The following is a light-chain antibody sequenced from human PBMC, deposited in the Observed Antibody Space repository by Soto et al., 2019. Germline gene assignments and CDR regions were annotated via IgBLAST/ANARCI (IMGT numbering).Light chain of an antibody. J-gene: IGLJ1*01. CDR2: DVS. CDR3: SSYTSTSPCV. V-gene: IGLV2-14*01. Sequence: QSALTQPASVSGSPGQSITISCTGSSTNVDSYNYVTWYQQLPGKAPKVIIYDVSNRPSGVSDRFSGSKSGNTASLTISGLLTEDEGDYYCSSYTSTSPCVFGTGTKLTVL. CDR1: STNVDSYNY.